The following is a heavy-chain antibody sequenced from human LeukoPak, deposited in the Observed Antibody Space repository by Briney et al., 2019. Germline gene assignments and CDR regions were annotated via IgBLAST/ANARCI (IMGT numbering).Heavy chain of an antibody. CDR2: ISGSGSAT. Sequence: GGSLRLSCAASGFTFSNYGMSWVRQAPGKGLGWGSTISGSGSATYNAGSVKGRFTTSRDNSNNTLYLQMNSLRAEDTAVYYCAKDRDSSYYDILPNWFDPWGQGTLVTVSS. CDR1: GFTFSNYG. J-gene: IGHJ5*02. CDR3: AKDRDSSYYDILPNWFDP. V-gene: IGHV3-23*01. D-gene: IGHD3-9*01.